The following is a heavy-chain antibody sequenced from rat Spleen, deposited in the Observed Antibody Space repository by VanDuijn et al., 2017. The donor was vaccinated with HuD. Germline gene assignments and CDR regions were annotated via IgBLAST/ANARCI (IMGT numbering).Heavy chain of an antibody. CDR1: GFTFSDYA. CDR3: ARHRATYWYFDF. Sequence: EVQLVESGGGLVQPGKSLKFSCVASGFTFSDYAMAWVRQAPKKGLEWVASISPSGGSTYYRDSVKGRFTVSRDNAKSTLYLQMDSLRSEDTATYYCARHRATYWYFDFWGPGTMVTVSS. CDR2: ISPSGGST. V-gene: IGHV5-17*01. J-gene: IGHJ1*01.